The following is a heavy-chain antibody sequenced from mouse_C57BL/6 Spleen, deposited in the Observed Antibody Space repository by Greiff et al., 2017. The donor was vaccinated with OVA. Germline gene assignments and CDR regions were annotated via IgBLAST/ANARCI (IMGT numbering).Heavy chain of an antibody. CDR1: GYTFTDYY. D-gene: IGHD1-1*01. J-gene: IGHJ2*01. CDR3: AREYYYGSDY. CDR2: INPNNGGT. V-gene: IGHV1-26*01. Sequence: EVQLQQSGPELVKPGASVKISCKASGYTFTDYYMNWVKQSHGKSLEWIGDINPNNGGTSYNQKFKGKATLTVDKSSSTAYMELRSLTSEDSAVYYCAREYYYGSDYWGQGTTLTVSS.